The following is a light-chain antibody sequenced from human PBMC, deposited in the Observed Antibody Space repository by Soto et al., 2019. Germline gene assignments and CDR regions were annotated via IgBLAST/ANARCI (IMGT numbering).Light chain of an antibody. Sequence: SVLTQPPSASGSPGQSVTISCTGTSSDVGRYNYVSWYQQHPGKAPKLMISEVTKRPSGVPDRFSGSKSGNTASLTVSGLQAEDEADYYCSSYAGGNNLYVFGTGTKVTVL. V-gene: IGLV2-8*01. CDR2: EVT. CDR1: SSDVGRYNY. J-gene: IGLJ1*01. CDR3: SSYAGGNNLYV.